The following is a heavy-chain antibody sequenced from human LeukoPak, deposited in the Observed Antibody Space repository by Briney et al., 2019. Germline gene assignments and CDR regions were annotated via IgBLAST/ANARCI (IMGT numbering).Heavy chain of an antibody. J-gene: IGHJ6*02. Sequence: GGSLRLSCSASGFPFSSYAMHWVRRAPGKGLEYVSAISDSGGSTYYADSVKGRFTISRDNSKNTLYLQMSSLRAEDTAVYFCVRGYSLGPYGMDVWGQGTTVTVSS. CDR3: VRGYSLGPYGMDV. CDR2: ISDSGGST. D-gene: IGHD2-15*01. CDR1: GFPFSSYA. V-gene: IGHV3-64D*09.